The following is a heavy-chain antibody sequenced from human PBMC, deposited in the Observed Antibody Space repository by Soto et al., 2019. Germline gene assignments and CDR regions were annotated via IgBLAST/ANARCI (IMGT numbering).Heavy chain of an antibody. J-gene: IGHJ6*02. Sequence: QVQLVQSGAEVKKPGASVKVSCKASGYTFTGYYMHWVRQAPGQGLEWMGWINPHSGGTNYAQKFQGWVTMTRDTSISTAYMELSRLRSDDTAVYYCAREWDCSGGSCYPHHYYYGMDVWGQGTTVTVSS. CDR2: INPHSGGT. V-gene: IGHV1-2*04. CDR1: GYTFTGYY. D-gene: IGHD2-15*01. CDR3: AREWDCSGGSCYPHHYYYGMDV.